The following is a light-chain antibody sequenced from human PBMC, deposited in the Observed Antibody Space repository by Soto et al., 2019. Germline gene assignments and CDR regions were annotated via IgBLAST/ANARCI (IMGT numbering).Light chain of an antibody. Sequence: QSALTQPPSASGSPGQSVTMTCTGTSSDIVDSNFVSWYQQHPGKAPRLIIYEVTKRPSGVSDRFSGSKSGNTASLPVSGLQAEDEADYYCASSAASLVVFGGGTKLTVL. CDR2: EVT. CDR3: ASSAASLVV. V-gene: IGLV2-8*01. J-gene: IGLJ2*01. CDR1: SSDIVDSNF.